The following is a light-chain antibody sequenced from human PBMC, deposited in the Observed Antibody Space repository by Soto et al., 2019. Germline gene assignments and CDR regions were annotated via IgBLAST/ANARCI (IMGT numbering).Light chain of an antibody. CDR1: SSDVGTYNY. Sequence: QSALTQPASVSGSPGQSITISCTGTSSDVGTYNYVSWYQQHPGKAPQLMIYDVTNRPSGVSSRFSGSKSGNTASLTISGPPSEDEADYYCRSYGGRSTRVVFGGGTKLTVL. CDR2: DVT. CDR3: RSYGGRSTRVV. J-gene: IGLJ2*01. V-gene: IGLV2-14*01.